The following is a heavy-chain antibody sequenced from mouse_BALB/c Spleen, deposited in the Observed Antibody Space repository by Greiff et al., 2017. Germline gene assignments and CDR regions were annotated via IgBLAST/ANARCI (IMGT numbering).Heavy chain of an antibody. D-gene: IGHD2-14*01. V-gene: IGHV1S41*01. J-gene: IGHJ2*01. CDR2: IAPGSGST. Sequence: DLVKPGASVKLSCKASGYTFTSYWINWVKQRPGQGLEWIGRIAPGSGSTYYNEMFKGKATLTVDTSSSTAYIQLSSLSSEDSAVYFCARSEAAYYRYDGLDDWGQGTTLTVSS. CDR3: ARSEAAYYRYDGLDD. CDR1: GYTFTSYW.